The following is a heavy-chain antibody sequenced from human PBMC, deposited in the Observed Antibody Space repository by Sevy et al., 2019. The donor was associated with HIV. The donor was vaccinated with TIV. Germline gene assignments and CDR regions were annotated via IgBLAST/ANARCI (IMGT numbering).Heavy chain of an antibody. CDR1: GDSVTNYY. CDR3: ASGRGYSYSLNY. V-gene: IGHV4-4*07. D-gene: IGHD2-2*03. Sequence: SETLSLNCTVSGDSVTNYYWNWIRLPAGKGLEWIGRIYTSGNTNSGNTNYNPSLKSRVTMSVDTSKNRFSLKLTSVTAADTAVYYCASGRGYSYSLNYWGQGTVVTVSS. J-gene: IGHJ4*02. CDR2: IYTSGNT.